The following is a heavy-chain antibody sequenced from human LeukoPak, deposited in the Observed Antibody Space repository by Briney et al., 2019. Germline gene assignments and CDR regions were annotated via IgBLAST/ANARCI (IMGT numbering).Heavy chain of an antibody. Sequence: PGRSLRLSCTASGLAFSEYGMHWVRQAPGKGLEWVAVISYDGSNKYHLDSVKGRFTISRDNSKDTLYLQMDSLRPEDTAVYYCARHSRGRWYVFDYWGQGTLVTVSS. V-gene: IGHV3-30*03. CDR3: ARHSRGRWYVFDY. CDR1: GLAFSEYG. CDR2: ISYDGSNK. J-gene: IGHJ4*02. D-gene: IGHD6-13*01.